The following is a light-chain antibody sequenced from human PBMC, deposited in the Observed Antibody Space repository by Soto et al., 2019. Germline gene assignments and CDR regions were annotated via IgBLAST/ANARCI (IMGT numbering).Light chain of an antibody. J-gene: IGLJ3*02. CDR2: TND. Sequence: QSVLTQPPSASGTPGQRVTISCSGSSFNIGRNPVNWYQQFPGTAPKLLIYTNDQRPSGVPDRFSGSKSGTSASLAISGLRSEDEADYYCAAWDDSLSGWVFGGGTKLTVL. CDR1: SFNIGRNP. V-gene: IGLV1-47*02. CDR3: AAWDDSLSGWV.